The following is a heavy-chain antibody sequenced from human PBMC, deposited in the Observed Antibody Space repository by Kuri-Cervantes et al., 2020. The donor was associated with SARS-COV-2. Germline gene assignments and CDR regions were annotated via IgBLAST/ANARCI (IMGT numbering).Heavy chain of an antibody. J-gene: IGHJ3*02. D-gene: IGHD3-22*01. Sequence: GESLKISCAASGFTFSSYGMHWVRQAPGKGLEWVAVISYDGSNKYYADSVKGRFTISRGNSKNTLYLQMNSLRAEDTAVYYCAKDGGSGYSRDAFDIWGQGTMVTVSS. CDR3: AKDGGSGYSRDAFDI. CDR2: ISYDGSNK. V-gene: IGHV3-30*18. CDR1: GFTFSSYG.